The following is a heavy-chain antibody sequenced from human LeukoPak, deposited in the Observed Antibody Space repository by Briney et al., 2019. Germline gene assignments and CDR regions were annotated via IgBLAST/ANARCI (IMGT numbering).Heavy chain of an antibody. Sequence: SETLSLTCTVSGGSISSGDYYWSWIRQPPGKGLEWIGYIYYSGSTYYNPSLKSRVTISVDTSNNQFSLKLSSVTAADTAVYYCARAGSDLVWAYYFDYWGQGTLVTVSS. D-gene: IGHD3-16*01. J-gene: IGHJ4*02. CDR2: IYYSGST. V-gene: IGHV4-30-4*01. CDR1: GGSISSGDYY. CDR3: ARAGSDLVWAYYFDY.